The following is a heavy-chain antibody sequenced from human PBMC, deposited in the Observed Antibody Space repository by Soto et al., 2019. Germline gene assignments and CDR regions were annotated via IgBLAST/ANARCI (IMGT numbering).Heavy chain of an antibody. CDR2: IIPMFGTV. V-gene: IGHV1-69*12. J-gene: IGHJ4*02. CDR3: ASGIQLWLRRINNGYSG. Sequence: QVQLVQSGAEVKKPESSVKVSCKAPGGTFSAYAISWVRQAPGQGLEWMGGIIPMFGTVNYAQRFQDRVTITADESTNTVYMALSSLRSEDTAVYFCASGIQLWLRRINNGYSGWGQGTLVTVSS. CDR1: GGTFSAYA. D-gene: IGHD5-18*01.